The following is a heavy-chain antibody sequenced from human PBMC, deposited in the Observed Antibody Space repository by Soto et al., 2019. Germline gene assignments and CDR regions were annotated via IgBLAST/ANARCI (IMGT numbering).Heavy chain of an antibody. J-gene: IGHJ6*02. V-gene: IGHV3-33*01. CDR3: ARDYGDYRAYGMDV. Sequence: QVQLVESGGGVVQPGRSLRLSCAASGFTFSSYGMHWVRQAPGKGLEWVAVIWYDGSNKYYADSVKGRFTISRDNSKNPLYLQMNRLRAEDTAVYYCARDYGDYRAYGMDVWGQGTTVTVSS. D-gene: IGHD4-17*01. CDR2: IWYDGSNK. CDR1: GFTFSSYG.